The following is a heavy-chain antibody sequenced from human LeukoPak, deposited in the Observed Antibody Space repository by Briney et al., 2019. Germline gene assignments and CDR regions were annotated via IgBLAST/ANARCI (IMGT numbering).Heavy chain of an antibody. V-gene: IGHV1-2*02. CDR1: GYTFTGYY. CDR3: ARLGYTGDAESHDY. Sequence: ASVKVSCKASGYTFTGYYMHWVRQAPGQGLEWMGWINPNSGGTNYAQKFQGRVTMTRDTSISTAYMELSRLRSDDTAVYYCARLGYTGDAESHDYWGQGTLVTVSS. CDR2: INPNSGGT. J-gene: IGHJ4*02. D-gene: IGHD3-16*02.